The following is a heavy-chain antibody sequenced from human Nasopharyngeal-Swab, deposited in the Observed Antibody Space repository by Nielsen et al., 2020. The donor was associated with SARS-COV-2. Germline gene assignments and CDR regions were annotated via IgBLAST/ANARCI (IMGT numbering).Heavy chain of an antibody. CDR2: ISSRTTYT. Sequence: GRSLPLSCPASGFTFRSHNMNWVRPVPGKGMEWVSSISSRTTYTYYADSVKGRFTIARDSAKNSLYLQMNSLRAEDTAVYYCARDGLDYDFWSAYFMDVGGQGTTVTVAS. J-gene: IGHJ6*02. D-gene: IGHD3-3*01. V-gene: IGHV3-21*01. CDR3: ARDGLDYDFWSAYFMDV. CDR1: GFTFRSHN.